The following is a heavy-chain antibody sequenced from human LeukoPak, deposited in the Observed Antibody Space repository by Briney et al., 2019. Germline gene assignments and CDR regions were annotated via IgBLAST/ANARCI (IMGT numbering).Heavy chain of an antibody. CDR2: ISSSSSYI. CDR3: ARGRNDILTGFIAADY. J-gene: IGHJ4*02. CDR1: GFTFSDYY. D-gene: IGHD3-9*01. Sequence: GGSLRLSCAASGFTFSDYYMSWIRQAPGKGLEWVSSISSSSSYIYYADSVKGRFTISRDNAKNSLYLQMNSLRAEDTAVYYCARGRNDILTGFIAADYWGQGTLVTVSS. V-gene: IGHV3-11*06.